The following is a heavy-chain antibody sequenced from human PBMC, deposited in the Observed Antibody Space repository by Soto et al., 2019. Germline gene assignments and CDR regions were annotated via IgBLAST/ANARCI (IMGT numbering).Heavy chain of an antibody. CDR2: IWYDGSNK. D-gene: IGHD5-12*01. J-gene: IGHJ3*02. V-gene: IGHV3-33*01. CDR3: ARECREMATQRRVRAFDI. Sequence: QVQLVESGGGVVQPGRSLRLSCAASGFTFSSYGMHWVRQAPGKGLEWVAVIWYDGSNKYYADSVKGRFTISRDNSKNTLYLQMNSLRAEDTAVCYCARECREMATQRRVRAFDIWGQGTMVTVSS. CDR1: GFTFSSYG.